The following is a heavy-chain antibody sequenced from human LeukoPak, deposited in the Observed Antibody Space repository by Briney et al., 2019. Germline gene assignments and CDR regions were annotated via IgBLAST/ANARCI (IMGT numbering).Heavy chain of an antibody. CDR1: GGTFRNYA. CDR2: IIPIFGTA. J-gene: IGHJ6*02. CDR3: AREWKGSGWYAFYYYGMDV. Sequence: SVKVSCKASGGTFRNYAISWVRQAPGQGLEWMGGIIPIFGTANYAQKFQGRVTITRDTSASTAYMELSSLRSEDTAVYYCAREWKGSGWYAFYYYGMDVWGQGTTVTVSS. D-gene: IGHD6-19*01. V-gene: IGHV1-69*05.